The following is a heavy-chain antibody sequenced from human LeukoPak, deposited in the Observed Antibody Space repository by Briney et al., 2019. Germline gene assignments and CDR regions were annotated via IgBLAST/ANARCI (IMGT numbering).Heavy chain of an antibody. D-gene: IGHD3-3*01. V-gene: IGHV1-46*01. CDR1: GYTFTSYD. Sequence: ASVKVSCKASGYTFTSYDMHWVRQAPGQGLEWVGIINPSGGSTSYAQKFQGRVTMTRDMSTSTVYMELSSLRSEDTAVYYCAAVFWSGNRNWFDPWGQGTLVTVSS. CDR2: INPSGGST. CDR3: AAVFWSGNRNWFDP. J-gene: IGHJ5*02.